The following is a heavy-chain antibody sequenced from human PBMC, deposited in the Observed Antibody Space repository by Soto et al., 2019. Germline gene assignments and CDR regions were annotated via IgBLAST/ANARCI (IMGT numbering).Heavy chain of an antibody. Sequence: HPGGSLRLSCAASGFMFSTYAMSWVRQAPGKGLEWVSTISGPGGSTYYADSVKGRFTISRDNSKNTLYLQMNSLRAEDTAVYYCAKGVVAGLDYYYGMDVWGQGTTVTVSS. D-gene: IGHD6-19*01. CDR2: ISGPGGST. CDR3: AKGVVAGLDYYYGMDV. CDR1: GFMFSTYA. J-gene: IGHJ6*02. V-gene: IGHV3-23*01.